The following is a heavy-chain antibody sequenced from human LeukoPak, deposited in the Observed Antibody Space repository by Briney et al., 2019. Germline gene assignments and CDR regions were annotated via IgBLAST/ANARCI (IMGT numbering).Heavy chain of an antibody. CDR3: AGGYDLFGPFDP. J-gene: IGHJ5*02. CDR2: IYYSGST. CDR1: GGSISSSSYY. Sequence: PSETLSLTCTVSGGSISSSSYYWGWIRQPPGKGLEWIGSIYYSGSTYYNPSLKSRVTISVDTSKNQFSLKLSSVTAADTAVYYCAGGYDLFGPFDPWGQGTLVTVSS. D-gene: IGHD5-12*01. V-gene: IGHV4-39*07.